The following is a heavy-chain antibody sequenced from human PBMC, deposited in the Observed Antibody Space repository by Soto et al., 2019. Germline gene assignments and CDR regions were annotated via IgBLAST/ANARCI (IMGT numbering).Heavy chain of an antibody. D-gene: IGHD6-19*01. CDR1: GGSSSSCY. V-gene: IGHV4-59*01. J-gene: IGHJ6*02. CDR3: ARDLATSQWLVGMAV. Sequence: SETLSLTCTVSGGSSSSCYWSLIRQPPGKGLEWIGYIYYSGSTNYNPSLKSRVTISVDTYKNQFSLKLSSVTAADTAVYYCARDLATSQWLVGMAVLCQGTTVTVSS. CDR2: IYYSGST.